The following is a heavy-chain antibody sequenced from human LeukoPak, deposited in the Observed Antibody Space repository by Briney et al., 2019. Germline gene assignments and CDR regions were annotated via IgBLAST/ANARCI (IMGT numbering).Heavy chain of an antibody. CDR2: ISGSGGST. J-gene: IGHJ4*02. CDR3: AKEEKAVASGGGIDY. Sequence: GGSLRLSCAASGVTFSSYAMSWVGQAPGKGLEWVSAISGSGGSTYYADSVKGRFTISRDNSMNTLYLQMNSLRAEDTAVYYCAKEEKAVASGGGIDYWGQGTLVTVSS. CDR1: GVTFSSYA. V-gene: IGHV3-23*01. D-gene: IGHD6-19*01.